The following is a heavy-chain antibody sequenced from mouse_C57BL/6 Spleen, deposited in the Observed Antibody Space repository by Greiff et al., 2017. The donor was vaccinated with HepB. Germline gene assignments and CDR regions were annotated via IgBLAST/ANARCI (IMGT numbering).Heavy chain of an antibody. D-gene: IGHD1-1*01. Sequence: VKLQQPGAELVRPGSSVKLSCKASGYTFTSYWMDWVKQRPGQGLEWIGNIYPSDSETHYNQKFKDKATLTVDKSSSTAYMQLSSLTSEDSAVYYCARPSLYGSSYYWYFDVWGTGTTVTVSS. CDR1: GYTFTSYW. J-gene: IGHJ1*03. V-gene: IGHV1-61*01. CDR3: ARPSLYGSSYYWYFDV. CDR2: IYPSDSET.